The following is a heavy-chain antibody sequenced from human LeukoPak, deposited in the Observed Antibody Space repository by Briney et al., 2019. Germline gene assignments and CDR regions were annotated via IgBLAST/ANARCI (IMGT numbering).Heavy chain of an antibody. V-gene: IGHV3-33*06. Sequence: PGGSLRLSCAASGFTFSSYGMHWVRQAPGKGLEWVAVIWYDGSNKYYADSVKGRFTISRDNSKNTLYLQMNSLRAEDTAVYYCAKDLGYCSSTSCYGYWGQGTLVTVSS. CDR1: GFTFSSYG. CDR2: IWYDGSNK. J-gene: IGHJ4*02. D-gene: IGHD2-2*01. CDR3: AKDLGYCSSTSCYGY.